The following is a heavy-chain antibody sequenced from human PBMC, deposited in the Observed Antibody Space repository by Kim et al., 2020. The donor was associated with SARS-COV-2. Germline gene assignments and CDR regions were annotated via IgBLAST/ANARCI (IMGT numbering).Heavy chain of an antibody. D-gene: IGHD3-22*01. CDR1: GFTFSSYS. Sequence: GGSLRLSCAASGFTFSSYSMSWVRQAPGKGLEWVANIKQDGSEKYYVDSVKGRFTISRDNAKNSLYLQMNSLRAEDTAVYYCARDLSRYYYDSSGYYDY. V-gene: IGHV3-7*01. CDR3: ARDLSRYYYDSSGYYDY. CDR2: IKQDGSEK. J-gene: IGHJ4*01.